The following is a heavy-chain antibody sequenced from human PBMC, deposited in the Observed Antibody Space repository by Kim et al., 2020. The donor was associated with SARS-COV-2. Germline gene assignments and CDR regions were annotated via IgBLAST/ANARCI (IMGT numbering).Heavy chain of an antibody. J-gene: IGHJ2*01. V-gene: IGHV4-59*01. CDR3: ATSYCGGDCYPGWYFDL. D-gene: IGHD2-21*02. Sequence: LKSRVTISVDTSKNQFSLKLSSVTAADTAVNYCATSYCGGDCYPGWYFDLWGRGTLVTVSS.